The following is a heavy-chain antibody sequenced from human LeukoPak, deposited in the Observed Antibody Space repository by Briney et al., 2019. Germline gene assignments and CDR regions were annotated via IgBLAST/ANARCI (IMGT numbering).Heavy chain of an antibody. CDR1: GGSFSGYY. J-gene: IGHJ6*02. CDR2: INHSGST. V-gene: IGHV4-34*01. Sequence: SETLSLTCAVYGGSFSGYYWSWIRQPPGKGLEWIGEINHSGSTNYNPSLKSRVTISVDTSKNQFSLKLSSVTAADTAVYYCARLDSGSYTNYYYYGMDVWGQGTTVTVSS. D-gene: IGHD1-26*01. CDR3: ARLDSGSYTNYYYYGMDV.